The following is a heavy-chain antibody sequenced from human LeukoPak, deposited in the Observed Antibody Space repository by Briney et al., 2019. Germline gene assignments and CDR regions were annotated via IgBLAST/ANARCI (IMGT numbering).Heavy chain of an antibody. CDR3: ATQSWYGYYNYYMDV. V-gene: IGHV4-59*01. D-gene: IGHD6-13*01. J-gene: IGHJ6*03. CDR1: GGSISSYY. CDR2: IYYSGST. Sequence: SGTLSLTCTVSGGSISSYYWSWIRQTPGKGLEWIGYIYYSGSTNYNPSLKSRVTISVDTSKNQFSLKLSSVTAADTAVYYCATQSWYGYYNYYMDVWGKGTTVTVSS.